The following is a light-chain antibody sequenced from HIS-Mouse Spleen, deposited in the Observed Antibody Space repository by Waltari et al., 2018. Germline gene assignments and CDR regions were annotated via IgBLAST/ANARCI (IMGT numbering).Light chain of an antibody. CDR3: CSYAGSYTWV. CDR2: DVS. V-gene: IGLV2-11*01. Sequence: QSALTQPRSAAGPPGQSVTISCTGTSRNVCGYNYVSWYQQHPAKAPKLMIYDVSKRPSGVPDRFSGSKSGNTASLTISGLQAEDEADYYCCSYAGSYTWVFGGGTKLTVL. J-gene: IGLJ3*02. CDR1: SRNVCGYNY.